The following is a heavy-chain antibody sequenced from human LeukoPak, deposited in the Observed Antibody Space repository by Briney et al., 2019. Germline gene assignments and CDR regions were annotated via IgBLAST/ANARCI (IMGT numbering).Heavy chain of an antibody. CDR1: GFTFSDYY. D-gene: IGHD3-10*01. V-gene: IGHV3-11*01. CDR2: ISSGDSTM. Sequence: PGGSLRLSCTASGFTFSDYYMSWIRRAPGKGLEWVSYISSGDSTMYYAASVKGRFTMSRDNDKNSLYLQMNSLRAEDTAVYYCARDLGSVYWGQGTLVTVSS. CDR3: ARDLGSVY. J-gene: IGHJ4*02.